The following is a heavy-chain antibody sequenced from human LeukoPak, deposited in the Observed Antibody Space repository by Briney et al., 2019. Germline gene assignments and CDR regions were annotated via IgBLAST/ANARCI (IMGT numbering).Heavy chain of an antibody. V-gene: IGHV4-4*07. Sequence: SETLSLTCTLPDGSINGYYWSWVRQPAGKGLEWIWRIDASGSSNYNPSLRSRVSLSIDTSRDQFSLTLTSVTAADTALYFCARDRRSATVHNYFYDYMDVWGKGTTVTVSS. CDR3: ARDRRSATVHNYFYDYMDV. D-gene: IGHD5-24*01. CDR2: IDASGSS. CDR1: DGSINGYY. J-gene: IGHJ6*03.